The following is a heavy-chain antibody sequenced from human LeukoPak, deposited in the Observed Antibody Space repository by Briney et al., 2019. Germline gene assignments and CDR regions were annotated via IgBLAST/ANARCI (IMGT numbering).Heavy chain of an antibody. V-gene: IGHV3-30*18. J-gene: IGHJ4*02. Sequence: GGSLRLSCAASGFIFRTYGMHWVRQAPGKGLEWVAVVSNDGGTDYYADSVKGRFTISRDNSKNTLSLRMNSLSSDDTAVYYCTKEATTGSRYSFDLWGQGTLVTVSS. D-gene: IGHD1-1*01. CDR1: GFIFRTYG. CDR3: TKEATTGSRYSFDL. CDR2: VSNDGGTD.